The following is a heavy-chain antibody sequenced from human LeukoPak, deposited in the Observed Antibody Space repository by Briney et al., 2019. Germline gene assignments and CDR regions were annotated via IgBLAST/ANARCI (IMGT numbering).Heavy chain of an antibody. CDR1: GGSFSGYY. V-gene: IGHV4-34*01. D-gene: IGHD2-2*01. Sequence: PSETLSLTCAVYGGSFSGYYWSWIRQPPGKGLEWIGEINHSGSTNYNPSLKSRVTISVGTSKNQFSLKLSSVTAADTAVYYCARAGYCSSTSCYQTGYYYYYMDVWGKGTTVTVSS. CDR2: INHSGST. J-gene: IGHJ6*03. CDR3: ARAGYCSSTSCYQTGYYYYYMDV.